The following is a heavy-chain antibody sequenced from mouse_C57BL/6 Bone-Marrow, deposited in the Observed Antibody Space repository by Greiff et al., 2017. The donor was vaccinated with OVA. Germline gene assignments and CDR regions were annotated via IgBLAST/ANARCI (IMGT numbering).Heavy chain of an antibody. J-gene: IGHJ1*03. D-gene: IGHD1-1*01. CDR1: GYTFTSYW. Sequence: VQLQQSGAELVKPGASVKLSCKASGYTFTSYWMQWVKQRPGQGLEWIGEIDPSDSYTNYNQKFKGKATLTVDTSSSTAYMQLSSLTSEDSAVYYCARSGTTVRYFDVWGTGTTVTVSS. V-gene: IGHV1-50*01. CDR3: ARSGTTVRYFDV. CDR2: IDPSDSYT.